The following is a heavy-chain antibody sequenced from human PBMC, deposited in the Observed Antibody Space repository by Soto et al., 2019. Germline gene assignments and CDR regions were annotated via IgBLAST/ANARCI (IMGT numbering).Heavy chain of an antibody. J-gene: IGHJ4*02. D-gene: IGHD3-9*01. CDR1: GGTFSSYA. Sequence: QVQLVQSGAEVKKPGSSVKVSCKASGGTFSSYAISWVRQAPGQGLEWMGGIIPIFGTANYAQKFQGRVTITADESTSTAYMGLSSLRSEDTAVYYCARWSYDILTGYYSQFDYWGQGTLVTVSS. V-gene: IGHV1-69*01. CDR3: ARWSYDILTGYYSQFDY. CDR2: IIPIFGTA.